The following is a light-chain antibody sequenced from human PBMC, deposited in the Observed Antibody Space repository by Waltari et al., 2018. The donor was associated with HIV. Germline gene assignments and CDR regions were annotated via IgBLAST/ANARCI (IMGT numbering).Light chain of an antibody. J-gene: IGLJ2*01. Sequence: HSALTQPASLSGSPGQSICLSCTGTSRDIGLYHFVSWYQQYPGKAPQVLIYGVNSRPLGISFRFSGSKSGNTASLTISGLQAEDEADYYCSSYTANETLVFGGGTKLTVL. CDR3: SSYTANETLV. CDR1: SRDIGLYHF. CDR2: GVN. V-gene: IGLV2-14*03.